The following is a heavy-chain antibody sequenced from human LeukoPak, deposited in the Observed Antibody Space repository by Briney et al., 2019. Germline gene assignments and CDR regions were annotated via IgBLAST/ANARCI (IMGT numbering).Heavy chain of an antibody. CDR1: GFTFSSYA. Sequence: GGSLRLSCAASGFTFSSYAMNWVRQAPGKGPEWVSSIDSSSSYIYYADSVKGRFTIPRANAKNSLFLQMNSLRAEDTAVYYCARGPHGGFVIIPTEFWGQGTLVTVSS. D-gene: IGHD3-3*01. V-gene: IGHV3-21*01. J-gene: IGHJ4*02. CDR3: ARGPHGGFVIIPTEF. CDR2: IDSSSSYI.